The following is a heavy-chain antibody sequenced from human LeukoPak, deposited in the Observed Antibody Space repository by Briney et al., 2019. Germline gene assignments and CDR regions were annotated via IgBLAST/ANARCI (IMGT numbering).Heavy chain of an antibody. D-gene: IGHD5-24*01. V-gene: IGHV3-21*01. CDR2: MTNSRSY. CDR1: GFTLSTYS. Sequence: PGGSLRLSCTVSGFTLSTYSLNWVRRAPGKGLEWVSLMTNSRSYYADSVKGRFTISRDNAKNSLDLVMSSLRVDDTAVYYCARDRGDGTQSPFSWGQGTVVTVAS. CDR3: ARDRGDGTQSPFS. J-gene: IGHJ4*02.